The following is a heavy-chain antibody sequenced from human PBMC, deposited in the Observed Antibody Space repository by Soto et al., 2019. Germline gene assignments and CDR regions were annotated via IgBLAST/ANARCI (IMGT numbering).Heavy chain of an antibody. CDR1: GDSISNYY. CDR3: ARGGAVSAMWANYYYGMDV. CDR2: IYYSGST. V-gene: IGHV4-59*01. D-gene: IGHD2-21*01. Sequence: SETLSLTCTVSGDSISNYYWSWIRQSPGKGLEWIGYIYYSGSTKYNPSLKSRVTISVGTSKKQFSLKLSSVTAADTAVYYCARGGAVSAMWANYYYGMDVWGQGTTVTVSS. J-gene: IGHJ6*02.